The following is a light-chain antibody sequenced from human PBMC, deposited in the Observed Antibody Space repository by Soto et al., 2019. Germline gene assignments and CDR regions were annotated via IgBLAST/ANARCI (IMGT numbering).Light chain of an antibody. Sequence: QPVLTQPPSASGSPGQSVTISCTGTRSDVGGYNYVSWYQQHPGKAPKLMIYDVSKRPSGVPDRFSGSKSGNTASLTVSGLQAEDEADYYCSSYAGSSDVVFGGGTKLTVL. CDR2: DVS. V-gene: IGLV2-8*01. J-gene: IGLJ2*01. CDR3: SSYAGSSDVV. CDR1: RSDVGGYNY.